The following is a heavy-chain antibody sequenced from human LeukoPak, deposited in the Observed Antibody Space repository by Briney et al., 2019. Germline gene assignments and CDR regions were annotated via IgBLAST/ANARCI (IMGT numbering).Heavy chain of an antibody. Sequence: GXLRLSCAASGFTFSSYSMNWVRQAPGKGLEWVSSISSSSSYIYYADSVKGRFTISRDNAKNSLYLQMNSLRAEDTAVYYCARSFLSIAAAATDYWGQGTLVTVSS. CDR1: GFTFSSYS. D-gene: IGHD6-13*01. CDR2: ISSSSSYI. CDR3: ARSFLSIAAAATDY. V-gene: IGHV3-21*01. J-gene: IGHJ4*02.